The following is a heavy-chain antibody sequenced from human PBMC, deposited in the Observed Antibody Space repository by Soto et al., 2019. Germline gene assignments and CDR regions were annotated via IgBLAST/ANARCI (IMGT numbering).Heavy chain of an antibody. Sequence: EVQLLESGGGLVQPGGSLRLSCAASGFTFSSYAMSWVRQAPGKGLEWVSGFSGSGGSTYYADSVKGRFTISRDNSKNTMSLQMNSLRAEDTALYYCAREGPVAGNYGMDVWGQGTTVTVSS. D-gene: IGHD6-19*01. CDR3: AREGPVAGNYGMDV. V-gene: IGHV3-23*01. CDR1: GFTFSSYA. J-gene: IGHJ6*02. CDR2: FSGSGGST.